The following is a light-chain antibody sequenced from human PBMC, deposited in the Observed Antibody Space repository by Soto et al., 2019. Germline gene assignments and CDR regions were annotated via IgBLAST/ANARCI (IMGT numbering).Light chain of an antibody. CDR2: WAS. CDR1: QSVLSSSNNKNY. CDR3: QQYYDTPT. Sequence: DIVMTQSPDSLAVSLGERATLNCKSSQSVLSSSNNKNYLSWYQQKPGQPPKLLIYWASTRQSGVPDRFSGSGSGTDFTFTISSLQAEDVAVYYCQQYYDTPTFGQGTKVEIK. V-gene: IGKV4-1*01. J-gene: IGKJ1*01.